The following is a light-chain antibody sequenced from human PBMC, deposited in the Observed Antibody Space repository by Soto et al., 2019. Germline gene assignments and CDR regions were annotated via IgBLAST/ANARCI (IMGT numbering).Light chain of an antibody. CDR2: GTS. CDR3: QQYGSSPWT. CDR1: QDVSSSY. J-gene: IGKJ1*01. Sequence: EIVLTPSPGTLSLSPGERATLSCRASQDVSSSYLAWYQQKLGQAPRLLMYGTSNRATGIPDRFSGSGSGTDFTLTISRLEPEDFAVYYCQQYGSSPWTFGQGTKVDIK. V-gene: IGKV3-20*01.